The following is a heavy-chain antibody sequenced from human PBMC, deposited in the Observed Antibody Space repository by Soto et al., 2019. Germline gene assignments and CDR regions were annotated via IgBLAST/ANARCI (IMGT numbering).Heavy chain of an antibody. D-gene: IGHD2-21*01. CDR3: AWSDVHTHCFAF. Sequence: WGLLLPGKGLEWMGEIYHSGRTTYSPSLKSRVAMSVDKSNNHFSLKLNYVTAEDTAMYYCAWSDVHTHCFAFWGQGAPVTGSS. V-gene: IGHV4-4*02. J-gene: IGHJ6*01. CDR2: IYHSGRT.